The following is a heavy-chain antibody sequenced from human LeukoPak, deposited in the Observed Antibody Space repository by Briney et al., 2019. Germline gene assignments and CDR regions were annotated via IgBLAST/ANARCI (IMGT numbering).Heavy chain of an antibody. J-gene: IGHJ3*02. V-gene: IGHV5-51*01. CDR2: IYPGDSDT. D-gene: IGHD6-6*01. CDR3: ARLPEYSSSSWAFDI. Sequence: GESLKISCKGSGYSFTSYCIGWVRQMPGKGLEWMGIIYPGDSDTRYSPSFQGQVTISADKSISTAYLQWSSLKASDTAMYYCARLPEYSSSSWAFDIWGQGTMVTVS. CDR1: GYSFTSYC.